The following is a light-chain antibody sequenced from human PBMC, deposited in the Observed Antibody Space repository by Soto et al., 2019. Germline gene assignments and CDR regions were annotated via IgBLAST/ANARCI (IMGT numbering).Light chain of an antibody. CDR3: QSYDFSLSGNVV. CDR2: GDT. CDR1: SSNIGANYD. Sequence: QSALTQPPSVSGAPGQRVTISCTGSSSNIGANYDVHWYQQLPGTAPKLLIYGDTNRPSGVPDRFSGSKSGTSASLAITGLQAEDEGDYYCQSYDFSLSGNVVFGGGTKLTVL. J-gene: IGLJ2*01. V-gene: IGLV1-40*01.